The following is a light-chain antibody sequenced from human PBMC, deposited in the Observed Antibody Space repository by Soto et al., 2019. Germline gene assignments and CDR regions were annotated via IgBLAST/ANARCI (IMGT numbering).Light chain of an antibody. CDR1: QSVSSN. Sequence: EIGMTQTNAPLYGSTGERASPPCRASQSVSSNLAWYQQKPGQAHRLLIYGASTRATGIPARFSGSGSGTEFTLTISSLQSEEFAVYDCKQYNDWPRTVGHGTKVDIK. J-gene: IGKJ1*01. V-gene: IGKV3-15*01. CDR2: GAS. CDR3: KQYNDWPRT.